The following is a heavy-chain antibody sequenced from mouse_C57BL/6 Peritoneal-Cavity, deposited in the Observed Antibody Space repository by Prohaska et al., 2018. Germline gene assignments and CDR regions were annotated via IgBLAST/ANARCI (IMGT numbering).Heavy chain of an antibody. V-gene: IGHV2-9*01. D-gene: IGHD1-1*02. Sequence: WGGGSTNYNSALMSRLSISKDNSKSQVFLEMNSLQTDDTAMYYCAKSGPRGGLFAYWGQGTLVTVSA. J-gene: IGHJ3*01. CDR2: WGGGST. CDR3: AKSGPRGGLFAY.